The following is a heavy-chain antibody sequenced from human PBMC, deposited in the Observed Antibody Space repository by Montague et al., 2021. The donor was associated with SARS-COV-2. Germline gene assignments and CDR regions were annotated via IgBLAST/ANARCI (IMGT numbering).Heavy chain of an antibody. Sequence: SLRLSCAASGFTFSDYYMSWIRQAPGKGLEWVSYISSSGSTIYYADSVKGRFTISRDNAKNSLYLQMNSLRAEDTAIYYCASESGSGSYYDYFDYWGQGTLVTVSS. D-gene: IGHD1-26*01. J-gene: IGHJ4*02. CDR3: ASESGSGSYYDYFDY. V-gene: IGHV3-11*01. CDR2: ISSSGSTI. CDR1: GFTFSDYY.